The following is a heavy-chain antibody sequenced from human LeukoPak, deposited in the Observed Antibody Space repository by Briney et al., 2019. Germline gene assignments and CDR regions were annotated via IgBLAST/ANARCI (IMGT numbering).Heavy chain of an antibody. J-gene: IGHJ4*02. Sequence: PSETLSLTCTISGASISSYYWNWIRQPPGKGLEWIGYVYNSGSTNYNPSLKSRVTISVDTSKNQFSLNLSSVTAADTAVYYCASAEPRGIIWYPYWGQGTLVTVSS. CDR1: GASISSYY. V-gene: IGHV4-59*12. D-gene: IGHD6-13*01. CDR3: ASAEPRGIIWYPY. CDR2: VYNSGST.